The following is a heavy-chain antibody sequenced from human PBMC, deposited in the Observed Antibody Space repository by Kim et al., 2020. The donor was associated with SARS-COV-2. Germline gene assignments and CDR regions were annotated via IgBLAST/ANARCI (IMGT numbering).Heavy chain of an antibody. CDR3: ARDSRAISWPYYYGMDV. V-gene: IGHV4-4*02. J-gene: IGHJ6*02. Sequence: SETLSLTCAVSGGSISSSNWWSWVRQPPGKGLEWIGEIYHSGSTNYNPSLKSRVTISVDKSKNQFSLKLSSVTAADTAVYYCARDSRAISWPYYYGMDVWGQGTTVTVSS. CDR1: GGSISSSNW. CDR2: IYHSGST. D-gene: IGHD3-3*01.